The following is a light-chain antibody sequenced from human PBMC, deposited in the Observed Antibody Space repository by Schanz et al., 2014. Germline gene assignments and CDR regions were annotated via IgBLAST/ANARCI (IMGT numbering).Light chain of an antibody. V-gene: IGKV1-13*02. CDR2: DAS. Sequence: IQMTQSPSSLSASVGDRVTITCQASQDISNSLAWFQQKPGKVPKLLIYDASSLESGVPSRFSGSGSGTDFTLTISSLQPEDFATYYCQQLNSYPPPFGQGTKLEIK. CDR3: QQLNSYPPP. CDR1: QDISNS. J-gene: IGKJ2*01.